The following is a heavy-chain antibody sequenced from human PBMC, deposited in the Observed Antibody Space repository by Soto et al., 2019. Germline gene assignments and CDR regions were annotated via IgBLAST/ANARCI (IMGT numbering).Heavy chain of an antibody. J-gene: IGHJ4*02. CDR2: ISSSGSTI. CDR3: AREGDDTAYFDY. D-gene: IGHD3-22*01. Sequence: PGGSLRLSCAASGFTFSSYEMNWVRQAPGKGLEWVSYISSSGSTIYYADSVKGRFTISRDNAKNSLYLQMNSLRAEDTAVYYCAREGDDTAYFDYWGQGTLVTVSS. V-gene: IGHV3-48*03. CDR1: GFTFSSYE.